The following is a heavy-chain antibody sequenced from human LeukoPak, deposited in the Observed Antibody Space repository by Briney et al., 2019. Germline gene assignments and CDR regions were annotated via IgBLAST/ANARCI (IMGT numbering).Heavy chain of an antibody. J-gene: IGHJ4*02. CDR2: ISGSGSST. V-gene: IGHV3-23*01. Sequence: GGSLRLSCAASGFTFSSYAMSWVRQAPGEGLQWVSGISGSGSSTYYADSVRGRFTISRDNSKNTLYLQMNSLRAEDTAVYYCAIRSGSFFGYWGQGTLVTVSS. D-gene: IGHD1-26*01. CDR3: AIRSGSFFGY. CDR1: GFTFSSYA.